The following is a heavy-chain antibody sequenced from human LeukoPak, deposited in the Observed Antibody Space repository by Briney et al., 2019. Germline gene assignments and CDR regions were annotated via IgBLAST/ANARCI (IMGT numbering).Heavy chain of an antibody. CDR1: GSIFSNYG. J-gene: IGHJ4*02. D-gene: IGHD3-16*01. CDR3: VKEVSFGEMGGDN. V-gene: IGHV3-30*02. CDR2: IKSDGSEK. Sequence: GGSLRLSCAASGSIFSNYGMHWVRQTPCKGREWVTFIKSDGSEKDYADSVKGRFTISRDNSKSTLYLQMNSLRAEDMALYHCVKEVSFGEMGGDNWGQGTLVTVSS.